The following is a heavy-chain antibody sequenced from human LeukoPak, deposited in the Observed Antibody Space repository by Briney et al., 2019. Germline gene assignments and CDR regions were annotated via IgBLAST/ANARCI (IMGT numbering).Heavy chain of an antibody. CDR3: ARLLLWFGEPEDY. V-gene: IGHV4-34*01. Sequence: SETLSLTCAVYGGSFSNYYWSWIRQPPGKGLEWIGEINHSGSTNCNPSLKSRVTISVDTSKNQFSLKLSSVTAADTAVYYCARLLLWFGEPEDYWGQGTLVTVSS. J-gene: IGHJ4*02. D-gene: IGHD3-10*01. CDR1: GGSFSNYY. CDR2: INHSGST.